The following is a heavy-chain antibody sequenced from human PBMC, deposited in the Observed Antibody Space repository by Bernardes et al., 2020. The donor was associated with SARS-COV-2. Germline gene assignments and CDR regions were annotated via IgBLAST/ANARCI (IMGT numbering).Heavy chain of an antibody. Sequence: ASMKVSCKASGYTFTSYAMNWVRQAPGQGLEWMGWINTNTGNPTYAQGFTGRFVFSLDTSVSTAYLQISSLKAEDTAVYYCAREDAYYYGSGSWRWFDPWGQGTLVTVSS. V-gene: IGHV7-4-1*02. J-gene: IGHJ5*02. CDR3: AREDAYYYGSGSWRWFDP. D-gene: IGHD3-10*01. CDR1: GYTFTSYA. CDR2: INTNTGNP.